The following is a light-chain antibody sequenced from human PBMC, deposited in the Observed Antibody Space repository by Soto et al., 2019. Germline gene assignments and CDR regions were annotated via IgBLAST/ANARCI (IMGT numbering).Light chain of an antibody. Sequence: EIVLTQSPGTLSLSPGERVTLSCRASQSVSSSYLAWYQQKPGQAPRLLIYGASSRATGIPDVFSGSGSGTDFTLTITRLEPEDFAVYYCHHYRTSFGGGTKVEIK. J-gene: IGKJ4*01. V-gene: IGKV3-20*01. CDR1: QSVSSSY. CDR2: GAS. CDR3: HHYRTS.